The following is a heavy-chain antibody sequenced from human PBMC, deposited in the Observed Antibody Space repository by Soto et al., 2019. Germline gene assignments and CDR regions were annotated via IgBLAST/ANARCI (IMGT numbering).Heavy chain of an antibody. CDR2: ISSDSRYI. CDR3: ARIKLVDFFFINVDVYDMDV. J-gene: IGHJ6*02. CDR1: GFTLSNYA. D-gene: IGHD2-15*01. V-gene: IGHV3-48*02. Sequence: EVQLVESGGGLVQPGGSLRLSCAASGFTLSNYAVSWVRQAPGKGLEWVSYISSDSRYIYHGDSVKGRFTISRDNARNSVYLQMNSLRDEDTAVYYCARIKLVDFFFINVDVYDMDVWGQGTPVTVSS.